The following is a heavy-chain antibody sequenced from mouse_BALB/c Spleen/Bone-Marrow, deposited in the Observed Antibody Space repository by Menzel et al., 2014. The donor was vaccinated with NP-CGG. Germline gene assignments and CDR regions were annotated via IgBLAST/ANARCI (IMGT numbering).Heavy chain of an antibody. CDR2: ISYDGSN. Sequence: ESGPGLVKPSQSLSLTCSVTGYSITSGYYWNWIRQFPGTKLEWMGFISYDGSNNYNPSLKNRISITRDTSKNQFFLKLNSVTTEDTATYYCAALLAYWGQGTLVTVSA. J-gene: IGHJ3*01. CDR3: AALLAY. CDR1: GYSITSGYY. V-gene: IGHV3-6*02.